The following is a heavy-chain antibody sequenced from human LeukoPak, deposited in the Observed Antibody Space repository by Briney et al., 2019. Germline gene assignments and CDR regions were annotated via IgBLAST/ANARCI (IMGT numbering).Heavy chain of an antibody. V-gene: IGHV4-59*08. CDR3: ARAAEMITPGIFDY. J-gene: IGHJ4*02. Sequence: SETLSLTCTVSGGSISTYYWSWVRQPPGKGLEWIGYVFYTGSTNYNPSLRSRVTISVDTSKNQFSLKLSSVTAADTAVYYCARAAEMITPGIFDYWGQGTLVTVSS. CDR2: VFYTGST. D-gene: IGHD1-14*01. CDR1: GGSISTYY.